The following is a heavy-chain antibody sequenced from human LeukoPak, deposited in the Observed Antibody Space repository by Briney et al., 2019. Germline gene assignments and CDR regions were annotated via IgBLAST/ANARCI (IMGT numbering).Heavy chain of an antibody. CDR1: GGSISSSSYY. V-gene: IGHV4-39*01. CDR2: IYYSGST. D-gene: IGHD3-3*01. Sequence: PSETLSLTCTVSGGSISSSSYYWGWIRQPPGKGLEWIGSIYYSGSTYYNPSLKSRVTISVDTSKNQFSLKLSSVTAADTAVYYCASLITIFGVVISHFDYWGQGTLVTVSS. J-gene: IGHJ4*02. CDR3: ASLITIFGVVISHFDY.